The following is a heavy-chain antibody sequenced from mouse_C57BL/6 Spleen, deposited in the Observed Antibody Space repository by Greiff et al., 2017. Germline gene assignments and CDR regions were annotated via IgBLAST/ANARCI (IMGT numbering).Heavy chain of an antibody. J-gene: IGHJ1*03. V-gene: IGHV1-78*01. CDR3: ARDRYYYGSSYRYFDV. CDR1: GYTFTDHT. CDR2: IYPRDGST. D-gene: IGHD1-1*01. Sequence: QVQLQHSDAELVKPGASVKISCKVSGYTFTDHTIHWMKQRPEQGLEWVGYIYPRDGSTKYNEKFKGKATLTADKSSSTAYMQLNSLTSEDSAVXFCARDRYYYGSSYRYFDVWGTGTTVTVSS.